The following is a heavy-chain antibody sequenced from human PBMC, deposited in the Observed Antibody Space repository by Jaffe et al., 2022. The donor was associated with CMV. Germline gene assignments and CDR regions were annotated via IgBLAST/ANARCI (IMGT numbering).Heavy chain of an antibody. Sequence: QVQLVQSGAEVKKPGSSVKVSCKASGGTFSSYAISWVRQAPGQGLEWMGGIIPIFGTANYAQKFQGRVTITADESTSTAYMELSSLRSEDTAVYYCARGDTAMVTEGGSPFSPGHKWGQGTLVTVSS. J-gene: IGHJ4*02. CDR1: GGTFSSYA. V-gene: IGHV1-69*01. CDR3: ARGDTAMVTEGGSPFSPGHK. D-gene: IGHD5-18*01. CDR2: IIPIFGTA.